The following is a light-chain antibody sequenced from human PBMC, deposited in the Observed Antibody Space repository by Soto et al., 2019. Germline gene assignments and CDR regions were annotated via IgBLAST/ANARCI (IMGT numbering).Light chain of an antibody. Sequence: DIQMTQSPSTLSASVGDRVTITCRASQSINSWLAWYQQKPGKAPKLLIYDASTLESGVPSRFSGSGSGTDFTLTISRLEPEDFAVYYCQQYGSSITFGQGTRLEI. CDR1: QSINSW. V-gene: IGKV1-5*01. CDR3: QQYGSSIT. CDR2: DAS. J-gene: IGKJ5*01.